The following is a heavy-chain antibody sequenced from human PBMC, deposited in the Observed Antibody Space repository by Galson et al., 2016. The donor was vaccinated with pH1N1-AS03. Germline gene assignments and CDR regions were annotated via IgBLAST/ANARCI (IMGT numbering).Heavy chain of an antibody. CDR2: IIPSLSTP. V-gene: IGHV1-69*13. CDR1: GGDFRSFA. D-gene: IGHD5-18*01. CDR3: GKSPMDTYHLDG. J-gene: IGHJ6*02. Sequence: SVKVSCKASGGDFRSFAINWMRQAPGQGLEWMGGIIPSLSTPVYAQQFQGRVSITADDSTYTVFMEVNRLTSEDTAVYYCGKSPMDTYHLDGWGQGTTVTVSS.